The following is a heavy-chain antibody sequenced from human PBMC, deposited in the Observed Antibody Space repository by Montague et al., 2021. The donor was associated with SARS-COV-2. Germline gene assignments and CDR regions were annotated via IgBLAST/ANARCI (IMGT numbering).Heavy chain of an antibody. V-gene: IGHV3-7*01. J-gene: IGHJ6*02. Sequence: SLSLSFSASGFTFSSYWMSWVRQAPGKGLEWVANIKQDGSEKYYVDSVKGRFTISRDNAKNSLYLQMNSLRAEDTAVYYCARDSYGSGNYYYYYGMDVWGQGTTVTVSS. CDR3: ARDSYGSGNYYYYYGMDV. CDR2: IKQDGSEK. CDR1: GFTFSSYW. D-gene: IGHD3-10*01.